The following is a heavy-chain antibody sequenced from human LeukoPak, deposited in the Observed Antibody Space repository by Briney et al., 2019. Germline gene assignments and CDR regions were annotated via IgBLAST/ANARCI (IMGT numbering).Heavy chain of an antibody. Sequence: PGGSLKLSCAASGFKFDDYAVHWVRQGPGKGLEWVSGISWNSGIIDYADSVKGRFTISRDNAKSSLFLQMNSLRVEDTALYYCAREGLTVGAFDIWGPGTVVTVSS. V-gene: IGHV3-9*01. J-gene: IGHJ3*02. CDR3: AREGLTVGAFDI. CDR2: ISWNSGII. CDR1: GFKFDDYA. D-gene: IGHD2-21*02.